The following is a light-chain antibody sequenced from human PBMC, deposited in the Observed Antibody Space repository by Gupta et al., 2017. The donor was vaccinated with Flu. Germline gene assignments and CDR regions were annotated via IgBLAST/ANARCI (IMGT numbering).Light chain of an antibody. CDR2: AAS. Sequence: DIQMTQSPSSLSASVGDRVTITCRASQTINIYLHWYQQRPVKAPKLLIYAASTLQSGVPSRFSGSGSGTDFTLTISSLQPEDFASYYCQQSDSYPRTFGQETKVEIK. CDR1: QTINIY. V-gene: IGKV1-39*01. CDR3: QQSDSYPRT. J-gene: IGKJ1*01.